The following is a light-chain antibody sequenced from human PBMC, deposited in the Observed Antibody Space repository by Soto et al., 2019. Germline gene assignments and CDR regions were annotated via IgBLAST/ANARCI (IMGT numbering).Light chain of an antibody. CDR1: SSDIGRYNY. V-gene: IGLV2-14*01. Sequence: QSVLTQPASVSGSPGQSITISCTGTSSDIGRYNYVSWFQQHPGKVPKLVIFEVNYRPSGVSNRFSGSKSGDTASLTISALQAEDEADYYCSSYTTRTTLYVFGTGTKVT. CDR2: EVN. CDR3: SSYTTRTTLYV. J-gene: IGLJ1*01.